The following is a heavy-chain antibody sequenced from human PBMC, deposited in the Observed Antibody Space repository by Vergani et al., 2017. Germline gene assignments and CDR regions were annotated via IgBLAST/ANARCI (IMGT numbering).Heavy chain of an antibody. V-gene: IGHV1-69*11. CDR2: IVPALGTT. CDR1: GGTINNFA. Sequence: QVRLVQSGAEMKKPGSSVKVSCKASGGTINNFAISWVRQAPGQGLEWLGKIVPALGTTTYAQTFQGRITITADESMSTSHMELSSLKSEDTAVYYCARVDTAMFRFDYWGQGTLVTVSS. J-gene: IGHJ4*02. D-gene: IGHD5-18*01. CDR3: ARVDTAMFRFDY.